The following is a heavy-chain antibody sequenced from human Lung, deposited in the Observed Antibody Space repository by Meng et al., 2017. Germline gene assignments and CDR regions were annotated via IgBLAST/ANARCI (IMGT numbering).Heavy chain of an antibody. J-gene: IGHJ4*02. CDR2: INPKSGDT. V-gene: IGHV1-2*06. CDR1: GYTFPDYW. Sequence: QGRGVQSGAGVKKPGASVKVSCKASGYTFPDYWLHWVRRAPGQGLEWMGRINPKSGDTHYTQRFQGRVTMTGDTSISTAYMELSGLRSDDTAMYYCARDEDISAAGKLFGDYWGQGTLVTVSS. CDR3: ARDEDISAAGKLFGDY. D-gene: IGHD6-13*01.